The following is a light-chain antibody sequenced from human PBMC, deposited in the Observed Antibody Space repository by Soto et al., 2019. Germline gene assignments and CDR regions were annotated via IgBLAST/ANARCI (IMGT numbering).Light chain of an antibody. Sequence: EIVMTQSPATLSASPGERATLSCRASQSVRSNLAWYQQKPGQAPRLLIYDASNRATGIPARFSGSGSGTDFTLTISRLEPEDFAVYYCQQYGSSPWTFGQGTKVDI. CDR3: QQYGSSPWT. J-gene: IGKJ1*01. CDR2: DAS. V-gene: IGKV3-20*01. CDR1: QSVRSN.